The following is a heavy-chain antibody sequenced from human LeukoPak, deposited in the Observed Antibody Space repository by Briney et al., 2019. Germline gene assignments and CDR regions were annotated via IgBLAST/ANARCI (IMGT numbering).Heavy chain of an antibody. CDR1: GGSISSGGYY. J-gene: IGHJ6*04. CDR3: ARDVAEAGRFYYYYGMDV. Sequence: SETLSLTCTVSGGSISSGGYYWSWIRQHPGKGLEWIGYIYYSGSTYYNPSPKSRVTISVDTSKNQFSLKLSSVTAADTAVYYCARDVAEAGRFYYYYGMDVWGKGTTVTVSS. CDR2: IYYSGST. D-gene: IGHD6-19*01. V-gene: IGHV4-31*03.